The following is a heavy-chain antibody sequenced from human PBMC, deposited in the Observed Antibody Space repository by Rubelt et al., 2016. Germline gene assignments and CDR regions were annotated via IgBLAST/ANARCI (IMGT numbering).Heavy chain of an antibody. CDR1: GGSISSYS. Sequence: QVQLQESGPGLVKPSETLSLTCTVSGGSISSYSWGWIRQPPGKGLEWIGGVYDSGGSFYNPSLKSRVIISVDTSTNQFSRWLGSRAAADTAVYFCATISLTGTSARGYFGPWGQGTLVTVSS. J-gene: IGHJ5*02. D-gene: IGHD1/OR15-1a*01. CDR2: VYDSGGS. V-gene: IGHV4-59*04. CDR3: ATISLTGTSARGYFGP.